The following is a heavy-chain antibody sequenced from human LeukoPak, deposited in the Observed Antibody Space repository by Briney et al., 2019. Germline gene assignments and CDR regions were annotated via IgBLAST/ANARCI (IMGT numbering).Heavy chain of an antibody. J-gene: IGHJ3*02. Sequence: GGSLRLSCAASGFTFSIYAVHWVRQAPGKGLEWVAVISSDGSYEYYADSVKGRFTISRDNSENTLYLQMNSLRAEDTAVYYCARGVSISSSWYNDIWGQGTMVTVSS. CDR1: GFTFSIYA. CDR3: ARGVSISSSWYNDI. V-gene: IGHV3-30-3*01. D-gene: IGHD6-13*01. CDR2: ISSDGSYE.